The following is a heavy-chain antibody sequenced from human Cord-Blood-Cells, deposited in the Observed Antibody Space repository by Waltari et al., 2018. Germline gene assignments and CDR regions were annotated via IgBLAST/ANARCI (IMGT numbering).Heavy chain of an antibody. Sequence: QVQLQESGPGLVKPSETLSLTCTVSGYSISSGYYWGWIRQPPGKGLEWIGSIYHSGSPDYTPSLKSRVTISVDTSKNQFSLKLSSVTAADTAVYYCARDLHCSSTSCYTDDAFDILGQGTMVTVSS. J-gene: IGHJ3*02. V-gene: IGHV4-38-2*02. CDR1: GYSISSGYY. CDR2: IYHSGSP. CDR3: ARDLHCSSTSCYTDDAFDI. D-gene: IGHD2-2*02.